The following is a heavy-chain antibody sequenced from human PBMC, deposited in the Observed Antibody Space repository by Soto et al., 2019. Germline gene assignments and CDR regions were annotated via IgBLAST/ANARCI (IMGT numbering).Heavy chain of an antibody. CDR1: GFTFSSYA. V-gene: IGHV3-23*01. D-gene: IGHD6-19*01. J-gene: IGHJ6*02. CDR2: ISGSGGST. CDR3: AKGRYSSGWTRANYYYYGMDV. Sequence: GGSLSLSCAASGFTFSSYAMSWVRQGPGKGLEWVSAISGSGGSTYYADSVKGRFTISRDNSKNTLYLQMNSLRAEDTAVYYCAKGRYSSGWTRANYYYYGMDVWGQGTTVTVSS.